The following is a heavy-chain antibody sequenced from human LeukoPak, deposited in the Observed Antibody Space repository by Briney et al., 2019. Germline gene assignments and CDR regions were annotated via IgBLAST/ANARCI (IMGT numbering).Heavy chain of an antibody. CDR3: XKGSSGWQMDFDY. J-gene: IGHJ4*02. CDR1: GFTFSSYA. Sequence: GGSLRLSCAASGFTFSSYAMSWVRQAPGKGLEWVSAISGSGGSTYYADSVKGRFTISRDNYKNTLYLQMNSLRAEATAVYFXXKGSSGWQMDFDYWGQGTLVTVPS. V-gene: IGHV3-23*01. CDR2: ISGSGGST. D-gene: IGHD6-19*01.